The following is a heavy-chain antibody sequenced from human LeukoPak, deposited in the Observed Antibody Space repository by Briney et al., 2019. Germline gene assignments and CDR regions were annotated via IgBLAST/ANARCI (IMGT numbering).Heavy chain of an antibody. V-gene: IGHV1-2*02. J-gene: IGHJ1*01. CDR2: INPNSGGT. D-gene: IGHD3-10*01. CDR3: ARRGGSGSLYQY. Sequence: ASVKVSCKASGYTFTGYYMHWVRQAPGQGLEWMGWINPNSGGTNYAQKFQDRVTMTRDTSISTVYMELSRLRYDDTAVYYCARRGGSGSLYQYWAQGPLVTVPS. CDR1: GYTFTGYY.